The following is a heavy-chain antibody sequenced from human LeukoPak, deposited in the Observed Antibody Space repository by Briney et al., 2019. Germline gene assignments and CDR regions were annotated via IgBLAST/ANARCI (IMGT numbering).Heavy chain of an antibody. J-gene: IGHJ4*02. D-gene: IGHD5-12*01. CDR3: ARAVVGSAYDYFDY. V-gene: IGHV3-33*03. CDR2: TWNGKNDK. CDR1: GFTFSHYG. Sequence: GGSLRLSCATSGFTFSHYGMHWVRQAPGKGLDWVAVTWNGKNDKYYADSVKGRFTISRDNAKNSLFLQMNSLRAEDTAVYFCARAVVGSAYDYFDYWGQGTLVTVSS.